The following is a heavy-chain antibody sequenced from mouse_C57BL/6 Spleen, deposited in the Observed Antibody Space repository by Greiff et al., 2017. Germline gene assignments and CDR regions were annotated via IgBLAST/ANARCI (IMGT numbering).Heavy chain of an antibody. CDR2: IDPNSGGT. Sequence: QVHVKQPGAELVKPGASVKLSCKASGYTFTSYWMHWVKQRPGRGLEWIGRIDPNSGGTKYNEKFKSKATLTVDKPSSTAYMQLSSLTSEDSAVYYCARGAYGSSYYFDYWGQGTTLTVSS. CDR3: ARGAYGSSYYFDY. CDR1: GYTFTSYW. J-gene: IGHJ2*01. D-gene: IGHD1-1*01. V-gene: IGHV1-72*01.